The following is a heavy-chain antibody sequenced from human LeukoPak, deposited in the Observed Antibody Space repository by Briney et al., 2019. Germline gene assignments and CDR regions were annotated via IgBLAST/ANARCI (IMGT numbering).Heavy chain of an antibody. D-gene: IGHD1-26*01. Sequence: PSETLSLTCAVSGGSISSTNWWNWVRQPPGKGLEWIGYIYYSGSTNYNPSLKSRVTMSVDTSKNQFSLKLSSVTAADTAVYYCARWDPYSGSPAGLVDDWGQGTLVTVSS. J-gene: IGHJ4*02. CDR1: GGSISSTNW. V-gene: IGHV4-4*02. CDR3: ARWDPYSGSPAGLVDD. CDR2: IYYSGST.